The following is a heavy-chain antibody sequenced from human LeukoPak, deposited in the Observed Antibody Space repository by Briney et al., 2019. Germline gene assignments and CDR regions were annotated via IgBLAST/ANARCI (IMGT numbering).Heavy chain of an antibody. D-gene: IGHD3-10*01. V-gene: IGHV4-31*03. Sequence: SQTLSLTCTVSGGSISSGGYYWSWIRQHPGKGLEWIGYIYYSGSTYYNPSLKSRVTISVDTSKNQFSLKLSSVTAADTAVYYCARGRYYGSGSYYSPLYWYFDLWGRGTLVTVSS. CDR1: GGSISSGGYY. CDR3: ARGRYYGSGSYYSPLYWYFDL. CDR2: IYYSGST. J-gene: IGHJ2*01.